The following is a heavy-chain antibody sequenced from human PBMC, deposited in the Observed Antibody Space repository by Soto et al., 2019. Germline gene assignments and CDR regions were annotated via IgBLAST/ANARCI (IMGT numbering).Heavy chain of an antibody. CDR3: ARDGWGYCSSTNCLDY. D-gene: IGHD2-2*01. Sequence: GGSLRLSCAASGFTFSSYAMHWVRQAPGKGLEYVSAISSNGGSTYYANSVKGRFTISRDNSKNTLYLQMGSLRAEDMAVYYCARDGWGYCSSTNCLDYWGQGTLVTVSS. J-gene: IGHJ4*02. CDR2: ISSNGGST. CDR1: GFTFSSYA. V-gene: IGHV3-64*01.